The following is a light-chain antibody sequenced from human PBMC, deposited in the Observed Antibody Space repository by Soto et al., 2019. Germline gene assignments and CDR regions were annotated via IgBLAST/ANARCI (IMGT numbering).Light chain of an antibody. CDR3: QQYGLSPRT. Sequence: EIVLTQSPGTLSLSPGERATLSCRASQSVSSHYLAWYQQKPGQAPRLLIYGASTRATGIPARFSGSGSGTDFTLTISRLEPEDFAVYYCQQYGLSPRTFGRGTKVDNK. J-gene: IGKJ1*01. CDR1: QSVSSHY. V-gene: IGKV3-20*01. CDR2: GAS.